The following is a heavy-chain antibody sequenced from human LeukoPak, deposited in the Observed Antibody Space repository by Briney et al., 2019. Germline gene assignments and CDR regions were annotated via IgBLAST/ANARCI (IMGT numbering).Heavy chain of an antibody. V-gene: IGHV3-30*03. CDR2: ISYDGSNK. Sequence: GGSLRLSCAASGFTVSSNYVSWVRQAPGKGLEWVAVISYDGSNKYYVDSVKGRFTISRDNSKNTLYLQMNSLIAEDTAVYYCARDNDFWSGYPEFDYWGQGTLVTVSS. D-gene: IGHD3-3*01. J-gene: IGHJ4*02. CDR3: ARDNDFWSGYPEFDY. CDR1: GFTVSSNY.